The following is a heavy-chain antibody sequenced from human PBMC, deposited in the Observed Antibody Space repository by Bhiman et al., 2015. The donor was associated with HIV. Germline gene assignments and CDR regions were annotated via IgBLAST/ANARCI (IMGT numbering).Heavy chain of an antibody. D-gene: IGHD2/OR15-2a*01. Sequence: VQLVESGGGVVQPGRSLRLSCAASGFTFSSYGMHWVRQAPGKGLEWVSAISDSGGSIYYADSVRGRFTISRDNSKNTLYLQMNSLRAEDTAVYYCAKDQLLPLRYFDYWGQGTLVTVSS. J-gene: IGHJ4*02. CDR3: AKDQLLPLRYFDY. CDR2: ISDSGGSI. V-gene: IGHV3-23*04. CDR1: GFTFSSYG.